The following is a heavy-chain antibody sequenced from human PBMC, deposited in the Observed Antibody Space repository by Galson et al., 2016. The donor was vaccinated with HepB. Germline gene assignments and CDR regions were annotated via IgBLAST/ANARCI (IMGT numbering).Heavy chain of an antibody. CDR2: IKRAGTEK. V-gene: IGHV3-7*04. Sequence: SLRLSCAASGFTFNRMSWVRQAPGKGLEWVANIKRAGTEKYYLDSVEGRFTVSRDNAKNSLSLQMDSLRAEDTAVYYCARGSYYGSGSYGIYFDYWGQGTLVTVSS. CDR1: GFTFNR. D-gene: IGHD3-10*01. CDR3: ARGSYYGSGSYGIYFDY. J-gene: IGHJ4*02.